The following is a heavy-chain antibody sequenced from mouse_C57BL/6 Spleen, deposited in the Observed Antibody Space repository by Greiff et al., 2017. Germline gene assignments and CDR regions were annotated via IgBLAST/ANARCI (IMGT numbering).Heavy chain of an antibody. CDR1: GYTFTSYT. V-gene: IGHV1-4*01. CDR2: INPSSGYT. Sequence: QVQLQESGAELARPGASVKMSCKASGYTFTSYTMPWVNQRPGQGLEWIGYINPSSGYTKYNQQFKDKATLTADKSSSTAYMQRSSVTYEDSAVYYCARGGNYWYFDDWGTGTTVTVSS. CDR3: ARGGNYWYFDD. J-gene: IGHJ1*03. D-gene: IGHD2-1*01.